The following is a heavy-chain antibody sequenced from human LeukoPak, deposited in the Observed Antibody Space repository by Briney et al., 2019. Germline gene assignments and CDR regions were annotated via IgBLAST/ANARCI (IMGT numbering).Heavy chain of an antibody. CDR2: IYYSGST. V-gene: IGHV4-39*07. D-gene: IGHD3-10*01. Sequence: SETLSLTCTVSGGSISSSSYYWGWIRQPPGKGLEWIGSIYYSGSTYYNPSLKSRVTISVDTSKDQFSLKLSSVTAADTAVYYCAIESITMVRGVIMYNGMDVWGQGTTVTVSS. CDR1: GGSISSSSYY. J-gene: IGHJ6*02. CDR3: AIESITMVRGVIMYNGMDV.